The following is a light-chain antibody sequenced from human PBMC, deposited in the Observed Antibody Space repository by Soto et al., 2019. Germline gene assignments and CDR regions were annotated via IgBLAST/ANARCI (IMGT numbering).Light chain of an antibody. CDR2: GAS. J-gene: IGKJ4*01. CDR1: QSVSSSY. V-gene: IGKV3D-20*02. CDR3: QPYNNWPLT. Sequence: EIVLTQSPATLSLSPGERATLSCGASQSVSSSYLAWYQQKPGQAPRLLIYGASSRATGIPDRFSGSGSGAEFTLTINSLQSEDFAVYYCQPYNNWPLTFGGGTKVDIK.